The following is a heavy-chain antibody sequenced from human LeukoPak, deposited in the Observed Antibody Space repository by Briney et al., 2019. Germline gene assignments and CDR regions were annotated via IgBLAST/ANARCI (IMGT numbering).Heavy chain of an antibody. CDR2: ISYDGSNK. D-gene: IGHD3-9*01. V-gene: IGHV3-30*03. J-gene: IGHJ3*02. Sequence: PGGSLRLSCAASGFTFRSYGMTWVRQAPGKGLEWVAVISYDGSNKYYADSVKGRFTISRDNSKNTLYLQMNSLRAEDTAVYYCARGAMGILTGSTHDAFDIWGQGTMVTVSS. CDR1: GFTFRSYG. CDR3: ARGAMGILTGSTHDAFDI.